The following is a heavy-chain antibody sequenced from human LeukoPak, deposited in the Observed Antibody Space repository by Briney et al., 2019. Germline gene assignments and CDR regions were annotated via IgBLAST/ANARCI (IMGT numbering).Heavy chain of an antibody. V-gene: IGHV4-39*01. Sequence: SETLSLTCIVSGGSISSSRYYWGWIRQPPGKGLEWIGSLYYSGNTYYNTSLKSRVTISVDTSKNQFSLKLSSVTAADTAVYYCARYSGSYYGDSRVDYWGQGTLVTVSS. D-gene: IGHD1-26*01. CDR3: ARYSGSYYGDSRVDY. CDR1: GGSISSSRYY. CDR2: LYYSGNT. J-gene: IGHJ4*02.